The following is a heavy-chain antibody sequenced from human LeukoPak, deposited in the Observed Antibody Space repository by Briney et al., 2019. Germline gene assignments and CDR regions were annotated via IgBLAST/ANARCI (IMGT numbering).Heavy chain of an antibody. D-gene: IGHD3-10*01. CDR2: IWYDGSNK. J-gene: IGHJ4*02. Sequence: GGSLRLSCAASGFTFSSYDIHWVRQAPGKGLEWVAVIWYDGSNKYYADSVKGRFTISRDNSKNTLYLQMNSLRAEDTAVYYCAREGRLYYYGSGSYYGFDYWGQGTLVTVSS. CDR3: AREGRLYYYGSGSYYGFDY. V-gene: IGHV3-33*08. CDR1: GFTFSSYD.